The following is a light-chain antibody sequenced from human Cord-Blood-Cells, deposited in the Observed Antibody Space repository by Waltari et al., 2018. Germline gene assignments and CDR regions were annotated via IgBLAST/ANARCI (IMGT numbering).Light chain of an antibody. J-gene: IGKJ1*01. CDR2: KAS. V-gene: IGKV1-5*03. CDR1: QSISSW. Sequence: DIQMTQSPSTLPASVGDRVTITCRASQSISSWLAWYQQKPGKAPKLLIYKASSLESGVPSRFSGSGSGTESTLTISSLQPDDFATYYCQQYNSYSTFGQGTKVEIK. CDR3: QQYNSYST.